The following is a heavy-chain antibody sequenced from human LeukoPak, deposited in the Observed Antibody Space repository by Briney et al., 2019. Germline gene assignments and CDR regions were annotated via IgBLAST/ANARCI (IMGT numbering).Heavy chain of an antibody. J-gene: IGHJ4*02. D-gene: IGHD3-10*01. CDR1: GGSISSYY. V-gene: IGHV4-4*07. CDR2: IYPSGST. Sequence: SETLSLTCTVSGGSISSYYWSWIRQPAGKGLEWIERIYPSGSTNYNPSLKSRVTMSVDTSKNQFSLKLSSVTAADTAVYYCARDYYGSGSFPFDYWGQGTLVTVSS. CDR3: ARDYYGSGSFPFDY.